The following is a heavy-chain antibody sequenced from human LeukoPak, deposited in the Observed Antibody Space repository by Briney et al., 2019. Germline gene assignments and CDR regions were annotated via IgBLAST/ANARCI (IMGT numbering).Heavy chain of an antibody. J-gene: IGHJ4*02. CDR2: IHYSGST. V-gene: IGHV4-59*01. CDR1: GGSISSYY. D-gene: IGHD6-13*01. Sequence: TSETLSLTCTVSGGSISSYYWSWIRQPPGKGLGWIGYIHYSGSTNYNPSLKSPFTISVDTSKSQFSLKVNSVTAADTAVYYCASGTYYYFDFWGQGALVTVSS. CDR3: ASGTYYYFDF.